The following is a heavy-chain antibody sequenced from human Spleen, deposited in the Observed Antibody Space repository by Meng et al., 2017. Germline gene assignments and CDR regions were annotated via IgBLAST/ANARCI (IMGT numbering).Heavy chain of an antibody. CDR1: GFSVSTRGVG. CDR3: AHSPYASGVRRDFDY. CDR2: IYWDDDK. Sequence: QITLKESGPTLVKPTQTLTLTCTFSGFSVSTRGVGVGWIRQPPGKALEWLALIYWDDDKRYSPSLKGRLTITRDTSKNQVVLTMTNMDPVDTATYYCAHSPYASGVRRDFDYWGQGTLATVPS. D-gene: IGHD3-10*01. J-gene: IGHJ4*02. V-gene: IGHV2-5*02.